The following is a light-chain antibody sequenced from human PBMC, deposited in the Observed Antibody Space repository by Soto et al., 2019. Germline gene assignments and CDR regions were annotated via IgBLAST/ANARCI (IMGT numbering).Light chain of an antibody. CDR3: QQSYSALYT. CDR1: QSTSSY. Sequence: DIQMTQSPSSLSASVGDRVTITCRASQSTSSYLNWYQQKPGKAPNLLIYAASTLQSGVPSRFSGSGSGTDFTLTISSLQPEDFATYYCQQSYSALYTFGQGTKPEIK. V-gene: IGKV1-39*01. J-gene: IGKJ2*01. CDR2: AAS.